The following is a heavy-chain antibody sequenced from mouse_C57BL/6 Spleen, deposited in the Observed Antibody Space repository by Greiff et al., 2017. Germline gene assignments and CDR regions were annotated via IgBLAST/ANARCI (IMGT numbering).Heavy chain of an antibody. J-gene: IGHJ3*01. V-gene: IGHV1-52*01. Sequence: VQLQQPRAELVRPGSSVKLSCKASGYTFTSYWMHWVKQRPIQGLEWIGNIDPSDSETHYNQKFKDKATLTVDKSSSTAYMQLSSLTSEDSAVYYCARADYYGSSYFAYWGQGTLVTVSA. CDR3: ARADYYGSSYFAY. CDR2: IDPSDSET. D-gene: IGHD1-1*01. CDR1: GYTFTSYW.